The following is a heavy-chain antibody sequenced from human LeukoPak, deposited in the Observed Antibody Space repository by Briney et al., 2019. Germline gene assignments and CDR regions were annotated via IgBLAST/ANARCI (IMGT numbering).Heavy chain of an antibody. Sequence: GASVKVSCKASGYTFTGYYMHWVRQTPGQGLEWMGWINPNSGGTNHAQKFQGRVTMTRDTSISTAYMELSRLRSDDTAVYYCARADYYDSSGPTGNWGQGTLVTVSS. J-gene: IGHJ4*02. CDR2: INPNSGGT. V-gene: IGHV1-2*02. CDR1: GYTFTGYY. CDR3: ARADYYDSSGPTGN. D-gene: IGHD3-22*01.